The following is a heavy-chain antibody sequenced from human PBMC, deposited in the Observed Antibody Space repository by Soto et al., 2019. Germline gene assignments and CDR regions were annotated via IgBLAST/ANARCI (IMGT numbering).Heavy chain of an antibody. Sequence: QPGGSLRLSCAASGFTFSSYGMHWVRQAPGKGLEWVAVISYDGSNKYYADSVKGRFTISRDNSKNTLYLQMNSLRAEDTAVYYCAKNQHYYDSSGQWIPCYYGMDVCGQGPTVTVYS. V-gene: IGHV3-30*18. CDR1: GFTFSSYG. CDR3: AKNQHYYDSSGQWIPCYYGMDV. CDR2: ISYDGSNK. J-gene: IGHJ6*02. D-gene: IGHD3-22*01.